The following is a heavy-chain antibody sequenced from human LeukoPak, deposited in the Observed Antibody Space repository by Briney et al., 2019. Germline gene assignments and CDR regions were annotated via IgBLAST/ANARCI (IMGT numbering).Heavy chain of an antibody. Sequence: GGSLRLSCAASGFNFRIYNMHWVRQAPGRGLGWVAGIWFDGSNENFADSVKGRFTISRDNSKNTLYLQMNSLRAEDTALYYCAKDAQSDGYSRSWYYRARDYYYYYMDVWGKGTTVTVSS. D-gene: IGHD6-13*01. V-gene: IGHV3-30*02. CDR1: GFNFRIYN. CDR3: AKDAQSDGYSRSWYYRARDYYYYYMDV. J-gene: IGHJ6*03. CDR2: IWFDGSNE.